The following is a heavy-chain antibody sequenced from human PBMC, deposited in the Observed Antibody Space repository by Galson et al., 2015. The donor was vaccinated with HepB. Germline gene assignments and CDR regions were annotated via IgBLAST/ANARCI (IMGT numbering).Heavy chain of an antibody. J-gene: IGHJ6*02. CDR1: GGSIRSSSDY. D-gene: IGHD2-2*01. CDR2: IYYSGST. V-gene: IGHV4-39*01. CDR3: ARHIPIVRVPAAIGMDV. Sequence: SETLSLTCTVSGGSIRSSSDYWGWIRQSPGKGLEWIGTIYYSGSTYYNWSLKSRITISVDTSKNQFSLKLSSVTAADTAVYYCARHIPIVRVPAAIGMDVWGQGTTVTVSS.